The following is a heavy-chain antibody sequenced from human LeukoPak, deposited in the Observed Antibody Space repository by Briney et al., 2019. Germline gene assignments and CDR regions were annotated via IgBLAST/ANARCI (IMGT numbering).Heavy chain of an antibody. CDR3: ARHPNYYYGSGSYSDNWFDP. CDR1: GGSISRSSYY. Sequence: SETLSLTCTVSGGSISRSSYYWGWIRQPPGKGLEWIGSIYYSGSTYYNPSLKSRVTISVDTSENQFSLKLSSVTAADTAVYYCARHPNYYYGSGSYSDNWFDPWGQGTLVTVSS. D-gene: IGHD3-10*01. CDR2: IYYSGST. J-gene: IGHJ5*02. V-gene: IGHV4-39*01.